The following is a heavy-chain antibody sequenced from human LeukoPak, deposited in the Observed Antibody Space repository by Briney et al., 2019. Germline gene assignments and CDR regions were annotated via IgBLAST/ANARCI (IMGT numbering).Heavy chain of an antibody. CDR3: AKTYGGYGEDFSSFDY. Sequence: GGSLRLSCAASGFTFSSYAMSWVRQAPGKGLEWVSAISGSGGSTYYADSVKGRFTISRDNSKNTLYLQMNSLRAEDTAVYYCAKTYGGYGEDFSSFDYWGQGTLVTVSS. J-gene: IGHJ4*02. CDR1: GFTFSSYA. D-gene: IGHD3-16*01. V-gene: IGHV3-23*01. CDR2: ISGSGGST.